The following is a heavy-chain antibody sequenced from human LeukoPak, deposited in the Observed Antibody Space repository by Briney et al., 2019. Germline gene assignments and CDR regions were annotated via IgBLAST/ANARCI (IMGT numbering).Heavy chain of an antibody. Sequence: GASVKVSCKASGYTFSGYYMHWVRQAPGQGLEWMGWINPNRGGTKYAQKFQGRVTMTRDTSISTAYMELSRLRSDDTAVYYCARMWDGDIGDWFDPWGQGTLVTVSS. V-gene: IGHV1-2*02. CDR2: INPNRGGT. J-gene: IGHJ5*02. CDR1: GYTFSGYY. CDR3: ARMWDGDIGDWFDP. D-gene: IGHD5-12*01.